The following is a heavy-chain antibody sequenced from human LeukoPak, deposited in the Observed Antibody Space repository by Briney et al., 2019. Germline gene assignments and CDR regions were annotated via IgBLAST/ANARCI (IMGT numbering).Heavy chain of an antibody. CDR3: ARLVRFGQWLGGFDY. J-gene: IGHJ4*02. V-gene: IGHV4-59*01. CDR2: IYYSGST. Sequence: PSETLSLTCTVSGGSISSYYWSWIRQPPGKGLEWIGYIYYSGSTNYNPSLKSRVTLSVDTSKNQFPLKLSSVTAADTAVYYCARLVRFGQWLGGFDYWGQGTLVTVSS. D-gene: IGHD6-19*01. CDR1: GGSISSYY.